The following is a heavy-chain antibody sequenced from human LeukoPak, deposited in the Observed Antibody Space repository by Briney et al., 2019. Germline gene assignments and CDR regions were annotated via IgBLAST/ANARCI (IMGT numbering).Heavy chain of an antibody. Sequence: ASVKVSCKASGGTFSSYAISWVRQAPGQGLEWMGRIIPILGIANYAQKFQGRVTITADKSTSTAYMELSSLRSEDTAVYYCARGSVIGGELIRAEYFQHWGQGTLVTVSS. D-gene: IGHD1-26*01. CDR2: IIPILGIA. V-gene: IGHV1-69*04. J-gene: IGHJ1*01. CDR3: ARGSVIGGELIRAEYFQH. CDR1: GGTFSSYA.